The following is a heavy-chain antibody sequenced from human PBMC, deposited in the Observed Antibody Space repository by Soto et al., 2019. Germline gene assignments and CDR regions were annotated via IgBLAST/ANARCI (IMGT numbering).Heavy chain of an antibody. CDR3: ARVRLELLMMTYNWFDP. J-gene: IGHJ5*02. D-gene: IGHD1-7*01. CDR1: GGSINSGDYY. CDR2: IYYSGST. Sequence: SETLSLTCTVSGGSINSGDYYWSWIRQPPGKGLEWIGYIYYSGSTYYNLSLKSRLTISVDTSMNQFSLKLSSVTAADTAVYYCARVRLELLMMTYNWFDPWGQGTLVTV. V-gene: IGHV4-30-4*01.